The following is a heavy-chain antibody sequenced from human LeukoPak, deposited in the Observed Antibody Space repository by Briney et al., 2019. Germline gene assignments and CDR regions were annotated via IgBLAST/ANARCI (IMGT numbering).Heavy chain of an antibody. D-gene: IGHD6-13*01. Sequence: PGGSLRLSCVASGYTFSTYSMIWARQAPGKGLEWVSVVSGNGNYRYYADSVKGRFTISRDNSKNTLYLQMNSLRAEDTAVYYCAKDLYSSSWYGGGNYYYGMDVWGQGTTVTVSS. CDR1: GYTFSTYS. CDR3: AKDLYSSSWYGGGNYYYGMDV. V-gene: IGHV3-23*01. J-gene: IGHJ6*02. CDR2: VSGNGNYR.